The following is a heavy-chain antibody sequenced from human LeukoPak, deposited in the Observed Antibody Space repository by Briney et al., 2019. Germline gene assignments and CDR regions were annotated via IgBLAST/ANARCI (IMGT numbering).Heavy chain of an antibody. CDR2: IFSSGST. CDR1: GGSISGYY. V-gene: IGHV4-4*07. Sequence: PSETLSLTCTVSGGSISGYYWSWIRQPAGKGLEWIGRIFSSGSTNYNPSLKSRVTISVDKSKNQFSLKLSSVTAADTAVYYCAKDRSCINDVWHGDFDYWGQGTLVTVSS. J-gene: IGHJ4*02. D-gene: IGHD2-8*01. CDR3: AKDRSCINDVWHGDFDY.